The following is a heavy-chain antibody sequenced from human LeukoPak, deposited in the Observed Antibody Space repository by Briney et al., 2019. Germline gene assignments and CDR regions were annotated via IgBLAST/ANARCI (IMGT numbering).Heavy chain of an antibody. D-gene: IGHD2-2*01. V-gene: IGHV3-66*01. CDR3: ARAPTVLVGYCSSSSCQADY. CDR2: IYSGGST. Sequence: GGSLRLSCAASGFTVSSNYMSWVRQAPGRGLEWVSVIYSGGSTYYADSVKGRFTISRDNSKNTLYLQMNSLRAEDTAVYYCARAPTVLVGYCSSSSCQADYWGQGALVTVSS. CDR1: GFTVSSNY. J-gene: IGHJ4*02.